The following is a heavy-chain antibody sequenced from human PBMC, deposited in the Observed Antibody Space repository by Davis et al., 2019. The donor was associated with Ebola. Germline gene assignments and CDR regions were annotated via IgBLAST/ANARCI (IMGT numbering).Heavy chain of an antibody. Sequence: ASVTVSCKASAYRFTSYYMHWVRQAPGQGLEWMGIINPITGGTSYAQNFQVRVNMTRDTSTSTVYMELSSLRSEDTAVYYCTREGGRYYDSSGYVFDIWGQGTMVKVSS. CDR1: AYRFTSYY. CDR2: INPITGGT. CDR3: TREGGRYYDSSGYVFDI. J-gene: IGHJ3*02. V-gene: IGHV1-46*01. D-gene: IGHD3-22*01.